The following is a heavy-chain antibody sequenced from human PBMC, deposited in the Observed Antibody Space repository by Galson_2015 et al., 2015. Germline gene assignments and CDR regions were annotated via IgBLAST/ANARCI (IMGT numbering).Heavy chain of an antibody. CDR1: GFFFSIYW. J-gene: IGHJ4*02. CDR2: INTDGKTT. Sequence: SLRLSCAGPGFFFSIYWMYWVRHAPGKGLVWVSFINTDGKTTTHADSVMGRFTISRDNAKNTLYLQMSSLRAEDTAMYYCVRGNGYNLDYWGQGTLVTVSS. D-gene: IGHD5-24*01. V-gene: IGHV3-74*01. CDR3: VRGNGYNLDY.